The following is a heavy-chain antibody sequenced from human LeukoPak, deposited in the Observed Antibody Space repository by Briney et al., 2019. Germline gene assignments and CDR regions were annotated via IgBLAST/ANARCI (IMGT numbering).Heavy chain of an antibody. Sequence: SETLSLTCTVSGGSISSSSYYWGWIRQPPGKGLEWIGSIYYSGTTNSNPSLKSRVTISVDTSKNQISLKLSSVTAADTAVYYCARMGGYSGYATHWSQGTLVTVSS. CDR3: ARMGGYSGYATH. CDR2: IYYSGTT. V-gene: IGHV4-39*07. D-gene: IGHD5-12*01. J-gene: IGHJ4*02. CDR1: GGSISSSSYY.